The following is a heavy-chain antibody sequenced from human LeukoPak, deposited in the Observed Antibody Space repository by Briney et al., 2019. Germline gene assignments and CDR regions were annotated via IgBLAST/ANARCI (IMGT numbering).Heavy chain of an antibody. CDR1: GGSISSYY. CDR2: IYYSGST. V-gene: IGHV4-59*01. CDR3: ARGSYDSSGYYAGY. J-gene: IGHJ4*02. D-gene: IGHD3-22*01. Sequence: SETLSLTCTVSGGSISSYYWSWIRQPPGKGLEWIGYIYYSGSTNYNPSLKSRVTISVDTSKNQFSLKLSSVTAADTAVYYCARGSYDSSGYYAGYWGQGTLVTVSS.